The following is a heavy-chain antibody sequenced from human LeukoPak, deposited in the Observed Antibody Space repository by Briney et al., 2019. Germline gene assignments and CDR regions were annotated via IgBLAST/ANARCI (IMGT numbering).Heavy chain of an antibody. D-gene: IGHD2-21*02. J-gene: IGHJ6*03. V-gene: IGHV3-48*04. CDR2: ITDSGRTI. Sequence: GGSLRLSCAASGFTFSSYTMNWVRQAPGKGLEGVSYITDSGRTISYADSVKVRFTTSRDNAKNSLFLQMNSLRAEDTAVYYCARGEVVTASLPDYFYYYMDVWGKGTTVTISS. CDR3: ARGEVVTASLPDYFYYYMDV. CDR1: GFTFSSYT.